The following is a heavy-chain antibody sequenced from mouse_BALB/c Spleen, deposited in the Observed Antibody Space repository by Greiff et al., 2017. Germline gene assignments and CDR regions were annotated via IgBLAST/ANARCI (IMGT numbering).Heavy chain of an antibody. CDR1: GYSITSGYY. J-gene: IGHJ2*01. CDR2: ISYDGSN. CDR3: ARGLLYCDY. Sequence: EVQLQESGPSLVKPSQTLSLTCSVTGYSITSGYYWNWIRQFPGNKLEWMGYISYDGSNNYNPSLKNRISITRDTSKNQFFLKLNSVTTEDTATYYCARGLLYCDYWGQGTTLTVSA. V-gene: IGHV3-6*02. D-gene: IGHD6-1*01.